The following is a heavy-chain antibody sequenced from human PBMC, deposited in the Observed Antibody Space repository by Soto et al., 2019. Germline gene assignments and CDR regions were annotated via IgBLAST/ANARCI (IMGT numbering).Heavy chain of an antibody. CDR2: IIPIFGTA. V-gene: IGHV1-69*13. CDR1: GGTFSSYA. Sequence: SVKVSCKASGGTFSSYAISWVRQAPGQGLEWMGGIIPIFGTANYAQKFQGRVTITADESTSTAYMELSSLRSEDTAAYYCARVLLWFGEKQNYYGMDVWGQGTTVTVSS. D-gene: IGHD3-10*01. CDR3: ARVLLWFGEKQNYYGMDV. J-gene: IGHJ6*02.